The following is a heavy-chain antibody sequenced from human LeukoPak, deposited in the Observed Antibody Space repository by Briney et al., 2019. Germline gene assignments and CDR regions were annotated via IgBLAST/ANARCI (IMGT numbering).Heavy chain of an antibody. V-gene: IGHV1-2*02. J-gene: IGHJ3*02. Sequence: GASVKVSCKASGYTFTGYYMHWVRQAPGQGLEWMGWINPNSGGTNYAQKFQGRVTMTRDTSISAAYMELSRLRSDDTAVYYCASTQYYGSGREAFDIWGQGTMVTVSS. CDR3: ASTQYYGSGREAFDI. CDR2: INPNSGGT. D-gene: IGHD3-10*01. CDR1: GYTFTGYY.